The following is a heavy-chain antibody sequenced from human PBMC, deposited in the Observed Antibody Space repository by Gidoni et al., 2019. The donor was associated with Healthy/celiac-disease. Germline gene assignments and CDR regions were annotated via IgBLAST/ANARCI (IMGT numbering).Heavy chain of an antibody. J-gene: IGHJ4*02. CDR1: GFTFSSYG. D-gene: IGHD3-10*01. V-gene: IGHV3-33*01. CDR3: AREVTMVRGVPELYYFDY. Sequence: QVQLVASGGGVVQPGRSLRLSCAASGFTFSSYGMHWVRQAPGKGLEWVAVIWYDGSNKYYADSVKGRFTISRDNSKNTLYLQMNSLRAEDTAVYYCAREVTMVRGVPELYYFDYWGQGTLVTVSS. CDR2: IWYDGSNK.